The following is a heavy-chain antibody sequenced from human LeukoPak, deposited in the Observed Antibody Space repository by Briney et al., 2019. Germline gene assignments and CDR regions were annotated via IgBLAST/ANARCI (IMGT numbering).Heavy chain of an antibody. CDR3: ARTGSDLVDTAMALDY. Sequence: SQTLSLTCTVSGGSISSGDYYWSWIRQPPGKGLEWIGYIYYSGSTYYNPSLKSRVTISVDTSKNQFSLKLSSVTAADTAVYYCARTGSDLVDTAMALDYWGQGTLVTVSS. V-gene: IGHV4-30-4*01. J-gene: IGHJ4*02. CDR1: GGSISSGDYY. D-gene: IGHD5-18*01. CDR2: IYYSGST.